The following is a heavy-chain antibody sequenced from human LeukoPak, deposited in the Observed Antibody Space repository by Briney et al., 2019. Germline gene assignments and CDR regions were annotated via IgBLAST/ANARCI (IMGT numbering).Heavy chain of an antibody. J-gene: IGHJ4*02. CDR1: GFTFSGYA. D-gene: IGHD3-10*01. Sequence: GGSLRLSCAASGFTFSGYAMHWVRQAPGKGLEWVSLISSGGTYEYYADSVKGRFTISRDNSKNTLYLQLNSLRAEDTAVYYCARDSTYYYDSGSSGPHYFDNWGQGTLVTVSS. V-gene: IGHV3-30*01. CDR2: ISSGGTYE. CDR3: ARDSTYYYDSGSSGPHYFDN.